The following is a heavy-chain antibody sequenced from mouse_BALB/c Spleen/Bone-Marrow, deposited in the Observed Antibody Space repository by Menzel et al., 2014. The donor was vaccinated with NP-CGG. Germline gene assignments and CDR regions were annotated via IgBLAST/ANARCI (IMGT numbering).Heavy chain of an antibody. CDR1: GFTSXDFY. CDR3: ARDTRRAMDY. V-gene: IGHV7-1*02. CDR2: SRNKANDYTT. Sequence: EVQLVESGGGLVQPGGSLRLSCATSGFTSXDFYMEWVRQPPGKRLEWIAASRNKANDYTTGYSASVKGRFIVSRDTSQSILYLQMNALRAEDTAIYYCARDTRRAMDYWGQGTSVTVSS. J-gene: IGHJ4*01.